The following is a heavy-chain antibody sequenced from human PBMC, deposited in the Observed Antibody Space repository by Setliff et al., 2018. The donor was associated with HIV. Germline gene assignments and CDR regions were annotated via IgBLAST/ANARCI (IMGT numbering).Heavy chain of an antibody. J-gene: IGHJ4*02. CDR2: IYYSGST. Sequence: SETLSLTCTVSGGSISSSSYYWGWIRQPPGKGLEWIGTIYYSGSTYYNPSLKSRVTISVDTSKNQFSLKLSSVTAADTAVYYCGRLSETAMASFDSWGQGTLVTVSS. D-gene: IGHD5-18*01. CDR3: GRLSETAMASFDS. CDR1: GGSISSSSYY. V-gene: IGHV4-39*07.